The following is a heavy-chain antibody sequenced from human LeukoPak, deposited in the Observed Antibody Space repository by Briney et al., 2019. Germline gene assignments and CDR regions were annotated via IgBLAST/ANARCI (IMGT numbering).Heavy chain of an antibody. CDR2: IIPIFGTA. D-gene: IGHD1-26*01. CDR1: GGTFSSYA. Sequence: SVKVSCKASGGTFSSYAISWVRQAPGQGLEWVGGIIPIFGTANYAQKFQGRVTITADKSTSTAYMELSSLRAEDTAVYYCAKVMRWELPCIDYWGQGTLVTVSS. V-gene: IGHV1-69*06. J-gene: IGHJ4*02. CDR3: AKVMRWELPCIDY.